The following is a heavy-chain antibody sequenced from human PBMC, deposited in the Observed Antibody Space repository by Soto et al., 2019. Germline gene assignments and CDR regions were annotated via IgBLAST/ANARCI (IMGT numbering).Heavy chain of an antibody. CDR1: GYTFTSYA. CDR3: ARGHNPYYFDY. CDR2: INAVNGNT. D-gene: IGHD1-1*01. Sequence: QVQLVQSGAEVKKPGASVKVSCKASGYTFTSYAMHCVRQAPGQRLEWMGWINAVNGNTKYSQKFQGRVTITRDTSASTAYMELSSLRSEDTAVYYCARGHNPYYFDYWGQGTLVTVSS. J-gene: IGHJ4*02. V-gene: IGHV1-3*01.